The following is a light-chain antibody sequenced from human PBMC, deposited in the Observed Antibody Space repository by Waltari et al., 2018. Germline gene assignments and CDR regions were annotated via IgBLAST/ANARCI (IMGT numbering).Light chain of an antibody. CDR2: AAS. Sequence: IRMTQSPSSVSASTGDRVTITCRASQGISSYLAWIQQKPGKAPKLLIYAASSLQSGVPSRFSGSGSGTDFTLTISCLQSEDLATYFCQLYYNYPLTFGGGTKVEIK. CDR1: QGISSY. J-gene: IGKJ4*01. V-gene: IGKV1-8*01. CDR3: QLYYNYPLT.